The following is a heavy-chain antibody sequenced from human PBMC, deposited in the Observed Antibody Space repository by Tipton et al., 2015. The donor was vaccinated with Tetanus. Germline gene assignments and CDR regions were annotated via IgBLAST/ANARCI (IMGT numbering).Heavy chain of an antibody. CDR3: ATMTPVDWYFDL. CDR1: GGSISSYF. D-gene: IGHD4-23*01. CDR2: IYYSGST. V-gene: IGHV4-59*01. Sequence: TLSLTCSVSGGSISSYFWSWIRQSPGQGLDWIGLIYYSGSTSYNPSLKSRVTISVDTSKNQLSLKLTSVTAADTAVYYCATMTPVDWYFDLWGRGTLVTVSS. J-gene: IGHJ2*01.